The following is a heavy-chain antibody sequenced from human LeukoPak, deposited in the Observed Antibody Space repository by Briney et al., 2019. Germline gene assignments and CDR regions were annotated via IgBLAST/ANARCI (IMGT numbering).Heavy chain of an antibody. CDR1: GGSISSGGYY. CDR3: ARDRDYGDAAFDI. D-gene: IGHD4-17*01. Sequence: SQTLSLTCTVSGGSISSGGYYWSWIRQHPGKGLEWTGYIYYSGGTYYNPSLKSRVTISVDTSKNQFSLKLSSVTAADTAVYYCARDRDYGDAAFDIWGQGTMVTVSS. V-gene: IGHV4-31*03. J-gene: IGHJ3*02. CDR2: IYYSGGT.